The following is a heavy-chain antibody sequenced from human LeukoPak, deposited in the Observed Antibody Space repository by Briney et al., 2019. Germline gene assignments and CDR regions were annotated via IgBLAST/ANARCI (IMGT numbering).Heavy chain of an antibody. CDR2: ISSSSSYI. Sequence: GGSLRLSCAASGFTFSSYSVKWVRQAPGKGLEWVSFISSSSSYIYYADSVKGRFTISRDNAKNSLYLQMNSLRAEDTAVYYCARGTMFPYYFDYWGQGTLVTVSS. D-gene: IGHD3-10*02. CDR1: GFTFSSYS. J-gene: IGHJ4*02. V-gene: IGHV3-21*01. CDR3: ARGTMFPYYFDY.